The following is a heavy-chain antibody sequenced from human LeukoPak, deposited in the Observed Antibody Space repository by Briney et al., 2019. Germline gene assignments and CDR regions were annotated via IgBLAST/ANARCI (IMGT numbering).Heavy chain of an antibody. CDR3: ARAQRSYYYGSGTYFDY. V-gene: IGHV4-34*01. CDR2: ITHSGST. CDR1: GGSFSGYY. J-gene: IGHJ4*02. D-gene: IGHD3-10*01. Sequence: SETLSLTCAVYGGSFSGYYWGWIRQPPGKGLEWIGEITHSGSTNYNPSLKSRVTISVDTSKNQFSLKLSSVTAAETAVYFCARAQRSYYYGSGTYFDYWGQGILVTVSS.